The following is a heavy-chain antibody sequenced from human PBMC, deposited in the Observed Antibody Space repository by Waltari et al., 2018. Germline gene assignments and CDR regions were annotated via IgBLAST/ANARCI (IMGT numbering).Heavy chain of an antibody. CDR3: ASGYNWNYFEY. CDR1: GFTFSTYS. J-gene: IGHJ4*02. D-gene: IGHD1-20*01. V-gene: IGHV3-48*04. Sequence: EVQLVESGGGLVQPGGSLRLSCAASGFTFSTYSTNWVRQAPGKGLEWVSYISSSSNTIYYADSVKGRFTISRDNAKNSLYLQMNSLRAEDTAVYFCASGYNWNYFEYWGQGTLVTVSS. CDR2: ISSSSNTI.